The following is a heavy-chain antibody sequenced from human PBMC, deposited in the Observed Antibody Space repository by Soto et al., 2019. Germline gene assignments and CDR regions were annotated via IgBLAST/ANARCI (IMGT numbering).Heavy chain of an antibody. CDR1: GFTFSSYS. J-gene: IGHJ6*03. Sequence: GGSLRLSCAASGFTFSSYSMNWVRQAPGKGLEWVSYISSSSSTIYYADSVKGRFTISRDNAKNSLYLQMNSLRAEDTAVYYCARDPPIRGVIIPSYYYYMDVWGKGTTVTVSS. D-gene: IGHD3-10*01. CDR3: ARDPPIRGVIIPSYYYYMDV. CDR2: ISSSSSTI. V-gene: IGHV3-48*01.